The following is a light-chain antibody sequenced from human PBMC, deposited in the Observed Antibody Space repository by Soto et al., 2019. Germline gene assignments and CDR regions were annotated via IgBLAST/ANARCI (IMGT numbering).Light chain of an antibody. CDR2: NAT. CDR1: QSPSGW. V-gene: IGKV1-5*03. Sequence: DIQLTQSTSTLSASVGDRVIITCRASQSPSGWLAWYQQKPGKAPKLLIYNATTLKSGVPLRFSGSGSGTEFTRTISSLQPDDLATHYLQQGNSYSWTFGQGAKGEL. J-gene: IGKJ1*01. CDR3: QQGNSYSWT.